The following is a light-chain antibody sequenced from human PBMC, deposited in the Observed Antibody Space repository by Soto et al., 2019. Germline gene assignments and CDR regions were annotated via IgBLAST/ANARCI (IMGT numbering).Light chain of an antibody. CDR3: RSPSHSSTYV. CDR1: STDVGAYDY. V-gene: IGLV2-14*01. J-gene: IGLJ1*01. CDR2: DVN. Sequence: QSALTQHASVSGSPGQSITISCTGTSTDVGAYDYVSWYQQHPGRAPKLMIHDVNHPPSGVSNHCSGSTSGNTASLTLSGLQAEDEADDYCRSPSHSSTYVFGTGTKLTV.